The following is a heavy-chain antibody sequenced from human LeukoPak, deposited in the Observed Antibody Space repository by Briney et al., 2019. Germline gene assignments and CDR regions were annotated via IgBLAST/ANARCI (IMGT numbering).Heavy chain of an antibody. CDR1: GASVSPSY. D-gene: IGHD3-10*01. CDR3: ARVLGPSRGFDY. CDR2: VFYTGST. J-gene: IGHJ4*02. V-gene: IGHV4-59*02. Sequence: SETLSLTCTVSGASVSPSYWSWIRQPPGKGLEWIGYVFYTGSTTYNPSLKSRLTISVDTSKSQFSLKLNSVTAADTAVYYCARVLGPSRGFDYWGRGTLVTVSS.